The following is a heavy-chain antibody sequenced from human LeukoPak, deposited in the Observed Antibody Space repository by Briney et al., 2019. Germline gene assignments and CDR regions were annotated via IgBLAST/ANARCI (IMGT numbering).Heavy chain of an antibody. CDR1: GGPFSGYY. D-gene: IGHD3-16*01. V-gene: IGHV4-34*01. CDR2: INHSGST. CDR3: ARVMTTFTPWDAFDI. Sequence: SETLSLTCAVHGGPFSGYYWNWIRQSPGKGLEWIGEINHSGSTNYNPSLKSRVTISVDTSKNQFSLKLSSVTAADTAVYYCARVMTTFTPWDAFDIWGQGTMVTSLQ. J-gene: IGHJ3*02.